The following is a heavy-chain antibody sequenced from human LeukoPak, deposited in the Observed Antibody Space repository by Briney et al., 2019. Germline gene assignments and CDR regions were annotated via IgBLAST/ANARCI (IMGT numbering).Heavy chain of an antibody. CDR2: ISGSGGST. V-gene: IGHV3-23*01. J-gene: IGHJ4*02. CDR1: GFTFSSYA. D-gene: IGHD3-22*01. Sequence: PGGSLRLSCAASGFTFSSYAMSWVRQAPGKGLEWVSAISGSGGSTYYADSVKGRFTISRDNSKNTLYLQMDSLRAEDTAVYYCAKSDYYDSSGYPGYFDYWGQGTLVTVS. CDR3: AKSDYYDSSGYPGYFDY.